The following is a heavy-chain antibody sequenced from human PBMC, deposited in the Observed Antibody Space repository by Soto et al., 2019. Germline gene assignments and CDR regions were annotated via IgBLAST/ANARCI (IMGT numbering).Heavy chain of an antibody. CDR1: GFTFSSYG. CDR2: ISYDGSNK. CDR3: AKDKAYYDSSGSPILDY. J-gene: IGHJ4*02. D-gene: IGHD3-22*01. Sequence: GGSVRLSCAASGFTFSSYGMHWVRQAPGKGLEWVAVISYDGSNKYYADSVKGRFTISRDNSKNTLYLQMNSLRAEDTAVYYCAKDKAYYDSSGSPILDYWGQGTLVTVSS. V-gene: IGHV3-30*18.